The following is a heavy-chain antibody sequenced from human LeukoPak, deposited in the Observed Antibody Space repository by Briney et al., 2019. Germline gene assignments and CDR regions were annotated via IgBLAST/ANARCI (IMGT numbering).Heavy chain of an antibody. CDR2: IYYSGST. Sequence: SETLSLTCTVSGGSISSYYWSWIRQPPGKGLEWIGYIYYSGSTNCNPSLKSRVTISVDTSKNQFSLKLSSVTAADMAVYYCARHTPDYYDSSGYIDYWGQGTLVTVSS. CDR3: ARHTPDYYDSSGYIDY. CDR1: GGSISSYY. D-gene: IGHD3-22*01. J-gene: IGHJ4*02. V-gene: IGHV4-59*08.